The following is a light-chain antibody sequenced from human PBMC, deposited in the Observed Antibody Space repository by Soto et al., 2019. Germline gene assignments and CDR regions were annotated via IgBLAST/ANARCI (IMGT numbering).Light chain of an antibody. V-gene: IGKV1-39*01. J-gene: IGKJ1*01. CDR3: QQSYSTPRTT. CDR1: QNINNY. CDR2: DAS. Sequence: DIQMTQSPSSLSASVGDRFTITCQASQNINNYLNWYQQKPGRAPKLLIYDASSLQSGVPSRFSGSGSGTDFTLTISSLQPEDFATYYCQQSYSTPRTTFGQGTKVDIK.